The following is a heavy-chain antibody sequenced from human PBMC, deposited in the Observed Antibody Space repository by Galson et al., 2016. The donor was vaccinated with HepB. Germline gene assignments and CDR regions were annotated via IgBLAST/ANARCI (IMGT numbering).Heavy chain of an antibody. V-gene: IGHV3-53*01. D-gene: IGHD4-17*01. CDR3: ARGNYGDPFDY. CDR2: IYSGGST. Sequence: SLRLSCAASGFTVSSNYMSWVRQAPGKGLEWVSVIYSGGSTYYADSVKGRFTISRDNSKNTLYLQMNSLRAEDTAGYYCARGNYGDPFDYWGQGTLVTVSS. J-gene: IGHJ4*02. CDR1: GFTVSSNY.